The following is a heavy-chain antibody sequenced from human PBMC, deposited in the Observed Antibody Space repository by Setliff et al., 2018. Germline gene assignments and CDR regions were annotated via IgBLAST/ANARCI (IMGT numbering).Heavy chain of an antibody. V-gene: IGHV3-33*08. CDR1: GFTFSTYR. CDR3: ARTCSGSGCYAGLES. J-gene: IGHJ4*02. CDR2: IWGVGVNK. Sequence: GGSLRLSCAASGFTFSTYRMHWVRQAPGKGLEWVAVIWGVGVNKFHADSVKGRFTISRDNSKNTLYLQMNSLRPEDTAVYYCARTCSGSGCYAGLESWGQGTPVTVSS. D-gene: IGHD2-15*01.